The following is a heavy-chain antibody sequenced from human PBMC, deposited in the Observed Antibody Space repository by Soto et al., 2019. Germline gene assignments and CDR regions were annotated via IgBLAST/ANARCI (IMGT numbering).Heavy chain of an antibody. J-gene: IGHJ4*02. CDR1: GYTFNTFG. D-gene: IGHD3-3*01. CDR3: SRGWRKIFGLIDF. CDR2: VSGYSDKR. V-gene: IGHV1-18*01. Sequence: IQLVQSAGEVKRPGASVKVSCKASGYTFNTFGITWVRQAPGQGLEWMGCVSGYSDKRDYSRKLQDRITLTADPPTATSYMELRSLTSDDAAVYYCSRGWRKIFGLIDFWGQGTLDTVSS.